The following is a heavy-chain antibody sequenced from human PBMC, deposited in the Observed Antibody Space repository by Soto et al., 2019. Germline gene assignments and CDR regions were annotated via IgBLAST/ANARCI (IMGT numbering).Heavy chain of an antibody. V-gene: IGHV1-69*01. J-gene: IGHJ6*02. CDR2: IIPIFGTA. CDR1: GGTFSSYA. CDR3: ARVDTAMGYYYYYGMDV. D-gene: IGHD5-18*01. Sequence: QVQLVQSGAEVKKPGSSVKVSCKASGGTFSSYAIIWVRQAPGQGLEWMGGIIPIFGTAHYAQKFQGRVTITADEATSTAYMELSSLRSEDTAVYYCARVDTAMGYYYYYGMDVWGQGPTVTVSS.